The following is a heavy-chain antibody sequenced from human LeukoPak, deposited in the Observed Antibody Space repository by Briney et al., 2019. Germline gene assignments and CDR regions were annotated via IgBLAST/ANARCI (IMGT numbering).Heavy chain of an antibody. CDR2: ISYDGSNK. J-gene: IGHJ4*02. V-gene: IGHV3-30-3*01. Sequence: PGRSLRLSCAASGFTFSSYAMHWVRQAPGKGLEWVAVISYDGSNKYYADSVKGRFTISRDNSKNTLYLQMNSLRAEDTAVYYCAKDRATMIVVVRSHFDYWGQGTLVTVSS. CDR3: AKDRATMIVVVRSHFDY. D-gene: IGHD3-22*01. CDR1: GFTFSSYA.